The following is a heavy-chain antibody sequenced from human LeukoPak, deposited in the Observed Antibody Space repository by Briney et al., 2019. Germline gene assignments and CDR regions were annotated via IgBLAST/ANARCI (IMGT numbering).Heavy chain of an antibody. V-gene: IGHV4-34*01. D-gene: IGHD2-2*01. CDR1: GGSFSGDY. Sequence: SETLSLTCAVYGGSFSGDYWSWIRQPPGKGLEWIGEINHSGSTNYNPSLKSRVTISVDTSKNQFSLKLSSVTAADTAVYYCARGNIVVVPAAILYYFDYWGQGTLVTVSS. J-gene: IGHJ4*02. CDR2: INHSGST. CDR3: ARGNIVVVPAAILYYFDY.